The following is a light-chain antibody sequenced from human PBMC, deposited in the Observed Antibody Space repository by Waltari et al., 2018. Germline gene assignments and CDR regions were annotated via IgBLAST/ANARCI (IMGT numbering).Light chain of an antibody. J-gene: IGKJ1*01. V-gene: IGKV4-1*01. CDR1: QSVFYSSNNRNY. CDR3: QQYYATPRT. CDR2: WAS. Sequence: DIVMTQSPASLAVSLGERATINCKSSQSVFYSSNNRNYLGWYQHKPGQPPKLLIYWASTRESGVPDRFSGRESGTDFTLTSSSLQAEDVAVYYCQQYYATPRTFGQGTKVEIK.